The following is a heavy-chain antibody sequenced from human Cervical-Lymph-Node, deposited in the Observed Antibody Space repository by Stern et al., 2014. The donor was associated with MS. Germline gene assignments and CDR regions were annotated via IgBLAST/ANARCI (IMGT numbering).Heavy chain of an antibody. V-gene: IGHV4-59*01. CDR3: ARATDL. CDR2: IYYRGTT. CDR1: GASITSYY. J-gene: IGHJ5*02. Sequence: QLQLQESGPGLLRPSETLSLTCTVSGASITSYYWSWIRQPPGKRLEWMCYIYYRGTTNYNASLKGRVAKSIDTSKPQFSLRLSSVTAADPAVYYCARATDLWGQGTLVTVSS.